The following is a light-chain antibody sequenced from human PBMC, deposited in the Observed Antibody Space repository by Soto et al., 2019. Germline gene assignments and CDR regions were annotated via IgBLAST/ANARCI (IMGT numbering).Light chain of an antibody. CDR3: QQYDNLPPFT. Sequence: DIQMTQSPSSLSASVGDRVTITCQASQDISNYLNWYQQKPGKAPKLLIYDASNLETGVPSRFXRSGPGTDFTFTISSLQHEDIATYYCQQYDNLPPFTFGPGTKVDIK. CDR1: QDISNY. J-gene: IGKJ3*01. V-gene: IGKV1-33*01. CDR2: DAS.